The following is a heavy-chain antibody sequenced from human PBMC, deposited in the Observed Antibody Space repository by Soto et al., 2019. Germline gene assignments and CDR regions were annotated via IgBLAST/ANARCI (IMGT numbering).Heavy chain of an antibody. CDR3: ARDPEANNDFWRGPFGMDV. CDR1: GGNFSSYA. CDR2: IIPIFSIR. V-gene: IGHV1-69*17. D-gene: IGHD3-3*01. J-gene: IGHJ6*02. Sequence: QVQLVQSGAEVKKPGSSVKVSCKASGGNFSSYAINWVRQAPGHGLEWMGGIIPIFSIRNYAQKFQGRVTFTADKSTSTAYMELRSLTSEDTAVYYCARDPEANNDFWRGPFGMDVWGLGTTVIVS.